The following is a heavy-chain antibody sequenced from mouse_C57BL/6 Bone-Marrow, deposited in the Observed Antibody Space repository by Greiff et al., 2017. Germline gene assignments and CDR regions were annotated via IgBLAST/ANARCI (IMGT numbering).Heavy chain of an antibody. CDR2: IDPSDSYT. J-gene: IGHJ4*01. CDR1: GYTFTSYW. CDR3: ARSARDYGSSPMDD. Sequence: QVQLQQPGAELVRPGTSVKLSCKASGYTFTSYWMHWVKQRPGQGLEWIGVIDPSDSYTNYNQKFKGKATLTVDTSSSTAYMQLSSLTSEDSAVYYCARSARDYGSSPMDDWGQGTSVTVSS. D-gene: IGHD1-1*01. V-gene: IGHV1-59*01.